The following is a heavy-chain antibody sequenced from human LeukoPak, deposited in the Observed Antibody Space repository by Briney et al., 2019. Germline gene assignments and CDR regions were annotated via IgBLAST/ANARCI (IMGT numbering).Heavy chain of an antibody. CDR2: IKQDGSEK. CDR1: GFTFSSYS. Sequence: GGSLRLSCAASGFTFSSYSMNWVRQAPGKGLEWVANIKQDGSEKYYVDSVKGRFTISRDNAKNSLYLQMNSLRAEDTAVYYCARDPSGSYWSYFDYWGQGTLVTVSS. V-gene: IGHV3-7*01. J-gene: IGHJ4*02. CDR3: ARDPSGSYWSYFDY. D-gene: IGHD1-26*01.